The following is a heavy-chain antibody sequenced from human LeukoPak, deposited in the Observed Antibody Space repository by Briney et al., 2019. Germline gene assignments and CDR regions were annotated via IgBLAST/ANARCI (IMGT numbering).Heavy chain of an antibody. Sequence: ASVKVSCKASGYTFTSYDINWVRQATGQGLEWMGWMNPNSGNTGYAQKFQGRVTITRNTSISTAYMELSSLRSEDTAVYYCARGYVPRYGDYFIYYFDYWGQGTLVTVSS. V-gene: IGHV1-8*03. CDR3: ARGYVPRYGDYFIYYFDY. CDR1: GYTFTSYD. J-gene: IGHJ4*02. D-gene: IGHD4-17*01. CDR2: MNPNSGNT.